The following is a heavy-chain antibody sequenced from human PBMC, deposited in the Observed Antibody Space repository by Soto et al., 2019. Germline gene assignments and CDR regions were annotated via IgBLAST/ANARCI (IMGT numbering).Heavy chain of an antibody. D-gene: IGHD1-1*01. CDR3: ARGRYGDY. V-gene: IGHV1-18*01. J-gene: IGHJ4*02. Sequence: QVHLVPSGAEVKKPGASVKVSCKGSGYAFTTYGITWVRQAPGQGLEWMGWISAHNGNTNYAQKLQGRVTVTRDTSTSTAYMELRSLRSDDTAVYYCARGRYGDYWGQGALVTVSS. CDR1: GYAFTTYG. CDR2: ISAHNGNT.